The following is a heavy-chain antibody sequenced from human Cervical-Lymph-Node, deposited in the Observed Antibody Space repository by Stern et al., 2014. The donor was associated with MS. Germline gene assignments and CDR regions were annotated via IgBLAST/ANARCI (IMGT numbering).Heavy chain of an antibody. CDR1: GYTFTDYG. V-gene: IGHV1-18*01. Sequence: EQLVESGDEVKKPGASVKVSCKVSGYTFTDYGISWVRLAPGQVLEWMGWITAYNGNTNYAQNFQGRVTLTTDTSTSTVYMELRSLRFDDAAVYYCARAAGMLDYWGQGTLVTVSS. CDR3: ARAAGMLDY. CDR2: ITAYNGNT. D-gene: IGHD1-1*01. J-gene: IGHJ4*02.